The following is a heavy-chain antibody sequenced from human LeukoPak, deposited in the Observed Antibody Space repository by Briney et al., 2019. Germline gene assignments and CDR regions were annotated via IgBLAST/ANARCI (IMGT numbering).Heavy chain of an antibody. Sequence: GGSLRLSCAASGFTFSGSAMHWVRQASGKGLEWVGRIRSKANSYATAYAASVKGRFTISRDDSKNTAYLQMNSLKTEDTAVYYCTSLRRGDTSPGAGDYFDYWGQGTLVTVSS. CDR2: IRSKANSYAT. V-gene: IGHV3-73*01. CDR3: TSLRRGDTSPGAGDYFDY. CDR1: GFTFSGSA. D-gene: IGHD2-2*01. J-gene: IGHJ4*02.